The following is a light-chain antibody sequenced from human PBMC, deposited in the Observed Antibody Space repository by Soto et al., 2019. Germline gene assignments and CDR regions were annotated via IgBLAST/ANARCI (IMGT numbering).Light chain of an antibody. V-gene: IGKV1-27*01. CDR1: QGIAPY. J-gene: IGKJ4*01. CDR2: ATS. Sequence: DVQMTQSPSSLSAFVGDRVTITCRASQGIAPYLAWFQQKPGKVPKLLIYATSTLQSGVPSRFSGSGSGTDFTLPINSLQPEDVGTYYCQKYTSAPLTFGGGTKVEIK. CDR3: QKYTSAPLT.